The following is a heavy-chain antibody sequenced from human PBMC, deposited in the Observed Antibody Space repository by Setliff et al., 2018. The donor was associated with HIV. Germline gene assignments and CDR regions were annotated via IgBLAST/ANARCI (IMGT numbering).Heavy chain of an antibody. CDR2: IYYSGNT. CDR1: GGSISTYY. J-gene: IGHJ4*02. V-gene: IGHV4-39*01. D-gene: IGHD3-9*01. CDR3: ARPFDWGSSHPLGY. Sequence: SETLSLTCTVSGGSISTYYWGWIRQPPGKGLEWIGSIYYSGNTYYNPSLKSRVTISVDTSKNQFSLKLSSVTAADTAVYYCARPFDWGSSHPLGYWSQGTLVTVSS.